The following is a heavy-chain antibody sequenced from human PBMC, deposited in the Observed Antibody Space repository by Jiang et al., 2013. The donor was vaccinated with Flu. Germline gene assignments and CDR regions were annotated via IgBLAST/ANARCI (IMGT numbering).Heavy chain of an antibody. CDR2: ISAYNGNT. D-gene: IGHD6-13*01. Sequence: GAEVKKPGASVKVSCKASGYTFTSYGISWVRQAPGQGLEWMGWISAYNGNTNYAQKLQGRVTMTTDTSTSTAYMELRSLRSDDTAVYYCARVCPAFVLAAGPFYYFDYWGQGTLVTVSS. CDR1: GYTFTSYG. CDR3: ARVCPAFVLAAGPFYYFDY. J-gene: IGHJ4*02. V-gene: IGHV1-18*01.